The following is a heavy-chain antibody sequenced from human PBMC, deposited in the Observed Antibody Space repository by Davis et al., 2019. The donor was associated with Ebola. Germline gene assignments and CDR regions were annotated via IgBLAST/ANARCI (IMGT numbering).Heavy chain of an antibody. V-gene: IGHV3-23*01. CDR1: GFSFPSYA. D-gene: IGHD1-7*01. CDR2: LSPSAGST. CDR3: AKDLGTSGIFDM. Sequence: GESLKISCAGSGFSFPSYAMSWVRQAPGRGLEWVSCLSPSAGSTFYADSVNGRFTISRDNSKSTLYLQMNTLRAEDTAVYFCAKDLGTSGIFDMLGQGTVVTVSS. J-gene: IGHJ3*02.